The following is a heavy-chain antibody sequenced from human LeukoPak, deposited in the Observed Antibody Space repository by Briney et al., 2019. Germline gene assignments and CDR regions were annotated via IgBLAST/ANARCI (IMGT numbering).Heavy chain of an antibody. J-gene: IGHJ4*02. CDR1: GFTFSSYG. Sequence: GGSLRLSCAASGFTFSSYGMHWVRQAPGKGLEWVAFIRYDGSNKYYADSVKGRLTISRANSKNTLYLQMNSLRAEDTAVYYCAKDLRLYYDSSGYYYWGQGTLVTVSS. D-gene: IGHD3-22*01. CDR3: AKDLRLYYDSSGYYY. V-gene: IGHV3-30*02. CDR2: IRYDGSNK.